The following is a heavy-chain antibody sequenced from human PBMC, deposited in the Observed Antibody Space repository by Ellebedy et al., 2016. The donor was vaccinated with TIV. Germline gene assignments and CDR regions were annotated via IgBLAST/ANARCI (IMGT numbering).Heavy chain of an antibody. V-gene: IGHV3-49*04. CDR3: TREAANWNYPYYYYNGMDV. Sequence: GGSLRLXXTASGFTFGDFAISWVRQAPGKGLGWVGFIGSKGYGGTTQYAASVKGRFTISRDDSKSIAYLQMNSLKTEDTALYYCTREAANWNYPYYYYNGMDVWGQGTTVTVSS. CDR2: IGSKGYGGTT. D-gene: IGHD1-7*01. J-gene: IGHJ6*02. CDR1: GFTFGDFA.